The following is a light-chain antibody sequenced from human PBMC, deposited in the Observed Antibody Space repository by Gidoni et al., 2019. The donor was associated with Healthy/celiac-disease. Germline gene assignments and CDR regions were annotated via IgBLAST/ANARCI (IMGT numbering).Light chain of an antibody. CDR2: DAS. J-gene: IGKJ1*01. CDR1: QSVSRY. CDR3: QQRSNWPPWT. Sequence: EFVLTQSPATLSLSPGERATLSCRASQSVSRYFAWYQQNPGQAPRPLIYDASNRATGIPARFSGSGSGTDFTLTISRLEPEDFAVYYCQQRSNWPPWTFGQXTKVEIK. V-gene: IGKV3-11*01.